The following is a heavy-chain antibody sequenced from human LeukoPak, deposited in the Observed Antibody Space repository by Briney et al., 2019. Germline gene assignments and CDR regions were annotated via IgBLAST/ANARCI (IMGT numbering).Heavy chain of an antibody. V-gene: IGHV3-64*01. J-gene: IGHJ4*02. CDR2: ISSNGGST. D-gene: IGHD6-13*01. CDR3: ARGGRAAGFDY. CDR1: GFTFSSYA. Sequence: GGSLRLSCAASGFTFSSYAMHWVRQAPGKGQEYVSAISSNGGSTYYANSVKGRFTISRDNSKNTLYLQMGSLRAEDMAVYYCARGGRAAGFDYWGQGTLVTVSS.